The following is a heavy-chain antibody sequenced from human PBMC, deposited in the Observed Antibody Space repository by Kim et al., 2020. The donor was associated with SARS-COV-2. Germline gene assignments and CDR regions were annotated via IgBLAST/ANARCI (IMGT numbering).Heavy chain of an antibody. V-gene: IGHV5-51*01. Sequence: GESLKISCKGSGYSFTNYWIGWVRQMPGKGLEWMGIIYPGDSDTRYSPSFQGQVTISADKSISTAYLQWSGLKASDTAMYYCARRAVFLTAAGYFDYWGQGTLVTVSS. CDR1: GYSFTNYW. CDR3: ARRAVFLTAAGYFDY. D-gene: IGHD6-13*01. J-gene: IGHJ4*02. CDR2: IYPGDSDT.